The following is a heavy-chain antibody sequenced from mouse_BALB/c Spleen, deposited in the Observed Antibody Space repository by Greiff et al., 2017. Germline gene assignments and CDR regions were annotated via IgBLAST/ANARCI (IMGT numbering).Heavy chain of an antibody. Sequence: VQLQQSGPSLVQPSQSLSITRTVSGFSLTSYGVHWVRQSPGKGLEWLGVIWRGGSTDYNAAFMSRLSITKDNSKSQVFFKMNSLQADDTAIYYCAKKEGPYYGLYYYAMDYWGQGTSVTVSS. D-gene: IGHD2-10*01. CDR1: GFSLTSYG. V-gene: IGHV2-5-1*01. CDR2: IWRGGST. J-gene: IGHJ4*01. CDR3: AKKEGPYYGLYYYAMDY.